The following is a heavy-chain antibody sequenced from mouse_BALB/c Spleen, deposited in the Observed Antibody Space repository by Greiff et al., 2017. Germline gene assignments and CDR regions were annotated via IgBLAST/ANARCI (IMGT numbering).Heavy chain of an antibody. CDR1: GYTFTSYW. Sequence: VQLQQSGAELARPGASVKLSCKASGYTFTSYWMQWVKQRPGQGLEWIGAIYPGDGDTRYTQKFKGKATLTADKSSSTAYMQLSSLASEDSAVYYCARSPKDYFDYWGQGTTLTVSS. V-gene: IGHV1-87*01. J-gene: IGHJ2*01. CDR3: ARSPKDYFDY. CDR2: IYPGDGDT.